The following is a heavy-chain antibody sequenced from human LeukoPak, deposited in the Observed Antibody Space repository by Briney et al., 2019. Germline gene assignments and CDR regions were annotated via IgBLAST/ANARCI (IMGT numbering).Heavy chain of an antibody. D-gene: IGHD6-19*01. CDR3: TRGRAYSSGWELNAFDI. CDR1: GFTFSSYA. CDR2: IRSKAYGGTT. V-gene: IGHV3-49*04. Sequence: GGSLRLSCAASGFTFSSYAMHWVRQAPGKGLEWVGFIRSKAYGGTTEYAASVKGRFTISRDDSKSIAYLQMNSLKTEDTAVYYCTRGRAYSSGWELNAFDIWGQGTMVTVSS. J-gene: IGHJ3*02.